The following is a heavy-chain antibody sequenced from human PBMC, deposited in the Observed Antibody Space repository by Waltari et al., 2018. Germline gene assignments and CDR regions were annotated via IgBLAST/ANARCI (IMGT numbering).Heavy chain of an antibody. CDR3: ARRDDYGDDPFWT. CDR2: IRSSGSTS. J-gene: IGHJ5*02. D-gene: IGHD4-17*01. CDR1: GCIFSNYE. V-gene: IGHV3-48*03. Sequence: EEHLVESGGGLVQPGGSLRLSCAASGCIFSNYEMNWIRQAPGKGLEWVSYIRSSGSTSYYADSAKGRFTISRDNAKNSLYLQMNSLRAEDTAVYYCARRDDYGDDPFWTWGQGTLVTVSS.